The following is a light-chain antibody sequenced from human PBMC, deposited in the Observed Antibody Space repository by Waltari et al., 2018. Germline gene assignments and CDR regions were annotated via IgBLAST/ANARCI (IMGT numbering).Light chain of an antibody. CDR1: QNIGDY. V-gene: IGKV3-11*01. CDR2: AAS. J-gene: IGKJ4*01. CDR3: QNRRDWPLLT. Sequence: VLTQSPATLSLSPGDRATLSCRASQNIGDYLAWYQQKPGQAPRLLISAASNRATGVPARFSGSGSGTDFTLIISSLEPEDFAVYYCQNRRDWPLLTFGGGTKVEIK.